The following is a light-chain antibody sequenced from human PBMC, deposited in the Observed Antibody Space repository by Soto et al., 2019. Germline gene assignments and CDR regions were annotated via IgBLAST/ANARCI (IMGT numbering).Light chain of an antibody. Sequence: DIPMTQSPSSLSASVGDRVTITCRASQSISSLNWYQQKPGKAPQLLIYAASSLQSGVPSRFSGSGSATDLTLTISSLHPEDFATYFCQQSYTPPYSFGRGTNLEIK. J-gene: IGKJ2*01. V-gene: IGKV1-39*01. CDR3: QQSYTPPYS. CDR1: QSISS. CDR2: AAS.